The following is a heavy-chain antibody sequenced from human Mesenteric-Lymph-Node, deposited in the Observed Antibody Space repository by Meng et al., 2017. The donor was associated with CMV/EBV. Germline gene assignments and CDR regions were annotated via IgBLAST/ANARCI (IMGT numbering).Heavy chain of an antibody. D-gene: IGHD3-10*01. CDR2: VHSNGNT. CDR1: NFIVSSDY. J-gene: IGHJ4*02. V-gene: IGHV3-53*01. CDR3: ATGHFDY. Sequence: GGSLRLSCAASNFIVSSDYMSWVRQAPGKGLEWVSVVHSNGNTYYADSVKGRFTMSRDTYKNTLYLQMNSLRDDDTAVYYCATGHFDYWGQGTLVTVSS.